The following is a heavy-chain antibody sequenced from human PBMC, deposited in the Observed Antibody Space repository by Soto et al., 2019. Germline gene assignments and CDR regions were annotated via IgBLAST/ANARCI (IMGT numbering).Heavy chain of an antibody. V-gene: IGHV1-69*12. CDR1: GGTFSSYA. Sequence: QVQLVQSGAEVKKPGSSVKVSCKASGGTFSSYAISWVRQAPGQGLEWMGGIIPIFGTANYAQKFQGRVXIXAXEXXSTAYMELSSLRSEDTAVYYCASSAMDHYYYGMDVWGQGTTVTVSS. D-gene: IGHD5-18*01. J-gene: IGHJ6*02. CDR2: IIPIFGTA. CDR3: ASSAMDHYYYGMDV.